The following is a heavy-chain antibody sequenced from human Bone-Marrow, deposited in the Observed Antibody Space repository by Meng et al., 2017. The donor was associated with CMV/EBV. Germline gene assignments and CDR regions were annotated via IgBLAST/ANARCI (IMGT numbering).Heavy chain of an antibody. Sequence: SQTLSLTCAVYGGSFSGYYWSWIRQSPGTGLQWIAEIDDSGNTNYNPSLNSRVTISIDPSKKQFSLRLNFVTAADTAVYFCAKLGAVGYARYWGQGTLVAVSS. CDR3: AKLGAVGYARY. J-gene: IGHJ4*02. CDR1: GGSFSGYY. CDR2: IDDSGNT. D-gene: IGHD2-8*02. V-gene: IGHV4-34*01.